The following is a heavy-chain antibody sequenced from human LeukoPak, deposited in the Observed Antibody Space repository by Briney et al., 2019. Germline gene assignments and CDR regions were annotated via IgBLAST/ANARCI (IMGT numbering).Heavy chain of an antibody. CDR2: INPNNGGT. CDR3: AKDQNTGYANNWFDP. J-gene: IGHJ5*02. Sequence: ASVKVSCKASGYTFTNSYIHWVRQAPGQGLEWMGWINPNNGGTNFAQKFQGRVTMTRDTSISTAYMELSRLRSDDTAIYYCAKDQNTGYANNWFDPWGQGTLVTVSS. D-gene: IGHD5-12*01. CDR1: GYTFTNSY. V-gene: IGHV1-2*02.